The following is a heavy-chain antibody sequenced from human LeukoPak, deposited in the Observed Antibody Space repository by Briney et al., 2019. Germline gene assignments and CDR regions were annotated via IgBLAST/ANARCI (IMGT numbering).Heavy chain of an antibody. V-gene: IGHV3-7*03. D-gene: IGHD5-24*01. J-gene: IGHJ4*02. Sequence: GGSLRLSCAASGFRFSDYWMSWVRQAPGKGLEWVANVKYDGSGKYYVNSVKGRFTISRDNSKNTLYLQMNSLRAEDTAVYYCARDGDGYAFDYWGQGTLVTVSS. CDR2: VKYDGSGK. CDR3: ARDGDGYAFDY. CDR1: GFRFSDYW.